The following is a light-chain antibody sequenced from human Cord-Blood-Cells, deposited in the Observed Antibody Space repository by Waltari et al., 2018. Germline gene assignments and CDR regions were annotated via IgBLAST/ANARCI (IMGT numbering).Light chain of an antibody. V-gene: IGKV3-15*01. J-gene: IGKJ3*01. CDR2: CAS. CDR1: QSVSSN. CDR3: RQYNNWPPLFT. Sequence: EIVMTQSPATLSVSPGERATLPCRASQSVSSNLAWYQHKPGQAPGLLIYCASTRATGIPARLSGSGSGTEFTLTISSLQSEDFAVYYCRQYNNWPPLFTFGPGTKVDIK.